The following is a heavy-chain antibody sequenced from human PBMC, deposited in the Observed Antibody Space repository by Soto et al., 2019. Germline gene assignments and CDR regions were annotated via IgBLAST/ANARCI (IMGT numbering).Heavy chain of an antibody. CDR2: LNPKSGNT. V-gene: IGHV1-8*01. CDR1: GYSFTKFD. Sequence: QVQLVQSGAAVKEPGASVRVSCKASGYSFTKFDINWVRQAPGQGLEWMGWLNPKSGNTGYAQNLQGRITMTRDTSISTAYMELRSLRSEDTALYYCARVTAGSSDFDYWGQGTLVTVSS. D-gene: IGHD6-6*01. CDR3: ARVTAGSSDFDY. J-gene: IGHJ4*02.